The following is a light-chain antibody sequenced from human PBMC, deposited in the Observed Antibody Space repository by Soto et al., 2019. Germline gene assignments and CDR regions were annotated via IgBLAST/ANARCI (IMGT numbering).Light chain of an antibody. J-gene: IGKJ5*01. Sequence: DIQMTHSPSTLSASVGDTVTITCRASQSVSTWLAWYQQTPGKAPKLLMYDASTLESGAPARFSGSGSGTEFTLTISSLQPEDFATYHCQEYKTWTFGQGTRLEIK. CDR2: DAS. V-gene: IGKV1-5*01. CDR3: QEYKTWT. CDR1: QSVSTW.